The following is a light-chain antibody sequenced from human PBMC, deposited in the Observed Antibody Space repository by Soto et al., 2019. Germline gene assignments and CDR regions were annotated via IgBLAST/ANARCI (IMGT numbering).Light chain of an antibody. CDR1: RGHSSYA. J-gene: IGLJ2*01. CDR2: LNSYGSH. Sequence: QAVGTQSPSASASLGPSGKRTCTMGRGHSSYAIAWHQQQPEKVPRYLMKLNSYGSHSKGDGIPDRCSGSSYEAERYLTNSSLRFDDEADYYCQHGDTAINVIFGGGTKLTVL. CDR3: QHGDTAINVI. V-gene: IGLV4-69*01.